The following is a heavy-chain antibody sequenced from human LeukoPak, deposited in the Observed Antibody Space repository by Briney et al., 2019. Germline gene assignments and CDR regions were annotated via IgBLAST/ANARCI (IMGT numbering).Heavy chain of an antibody. Sequence: GGSLRLSCAASGFTFSTYSMNWVRQAPGKGLEWVSYISSSSSTIYYADSVKGRFTISRDNAKNSLYLQMNSLRAEDTDVYYCARGSGGQAYGGKETRSTVSS. CDR1: GFTFSTYS. CDR3: ARGSGGQAY. CDR2: ISSSSSTI. D-gene: IGHD6-19*01. V-gene: IGHV3-48*01. J-gene: IGHJ4*02.